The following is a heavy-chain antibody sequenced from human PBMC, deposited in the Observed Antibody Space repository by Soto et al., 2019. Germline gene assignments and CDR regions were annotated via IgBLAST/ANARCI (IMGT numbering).Heavy chain of an antibody. CDR2: IYIGGTT. CDR1: GFTVSSNY. Sequence: EVQLVESGGGLVQPGGSLRLSCAASGFTVSSNYMSWVRQAPGKGLEWVSVIYIGGTTYYADSVRGRFTISRDDSKNTLYLQMNRLRADDTAVYYCARDLRLVGFGEHDLWGRGTLVTVSS. CDR3: ARDLRLVGFGEHDL. J-gene: IGHJ2*01. D-gene: IGHD3-10*01. V-gene: IGHV3-53*04.